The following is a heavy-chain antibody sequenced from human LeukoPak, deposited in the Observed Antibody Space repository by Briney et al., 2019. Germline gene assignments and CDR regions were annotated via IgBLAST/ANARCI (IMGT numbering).Heavy chain of an antibody. Sequence: PSETLSLTCTVSGYSISSGYYWGWIRQPPGKGLEWIGSIYHSGSTYYNPSLKSRVTISVDTSKNQFSLKLSSVTAADTAVYYCVQWELRVDYWGQGTLVTVSS. J-gene: IGHJ4*02. CDR1: GYSISSGYY. D-gene: IGHD1-26*01. CDR3: VQWELRVDY. V-gene: IGHV4-38-2*02. CDR2: IYHSGST.